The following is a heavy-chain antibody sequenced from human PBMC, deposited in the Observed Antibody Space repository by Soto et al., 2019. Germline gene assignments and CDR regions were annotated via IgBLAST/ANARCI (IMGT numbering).Heavy chain of an antibody. J-gene: IGHJ6*02. CDR1: GGTFSSYA. Sequence: SVKVSCRASGGTFSSYAISWVRQAPGQGLEWMGGIIPIFGTANYAQKFQGRVTITADKSTSTAYMELSSLRSEDTAVYYCARSMRYCSSTSCYWYYYYYGMDVWGQGTTVTVSS. CDR2: IIPIFGTA. CDR3: ARSMRYCSSTSCYWYYYYYGMDV. V-gene: IGHV1-69*06. D-gene: IGHD2-2*01.